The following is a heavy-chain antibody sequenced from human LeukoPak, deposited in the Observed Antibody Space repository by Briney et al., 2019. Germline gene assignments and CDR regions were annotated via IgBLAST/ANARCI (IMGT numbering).Heavy chain of an antibody. CDR2: ISGRGGNT. Sequence: GGSLRLSCAGSGFTFSSCAMSWVRQAPGKGLEWVSTISGRGGNTYYADSVKGRFTISRDNSKNTLYLQMNSLRAEDTAVYYCAKDRADIVVVTAAPSFDPWGQGTLVTVSS. J-gene: IGHJ5*02. D-gene: IGHD2-21*02. CDR1: GFTFSSCA. CDR3: AKDRADIVVVTAAPSFDP. V-gene: IGHV3-23*01.